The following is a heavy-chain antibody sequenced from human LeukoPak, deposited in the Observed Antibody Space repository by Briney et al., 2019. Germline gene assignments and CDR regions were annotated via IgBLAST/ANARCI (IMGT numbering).Heavy chain of an antibody. J-gene: IGHJ4*02. Sequence: GGSLRLSCAASGFTFSSNAIHWVRQAPGKGLEWVAEISYDGGNTYYADSVKGRCTISRDNSKNTLYLQRNSLRAEDTAVYYCAKEGTGIHFDYWGQGTLVTVSS. V-gene: IGHV3-30-3*01. D-gene: IGHD1-1*01. CDR2: ISYDGGNT. CDR1: GFTFSSNA. CDR3: AKEGTGIHFDY.